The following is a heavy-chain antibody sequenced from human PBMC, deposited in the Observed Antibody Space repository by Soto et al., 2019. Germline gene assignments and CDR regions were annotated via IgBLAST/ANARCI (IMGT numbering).Heavy chain of an antibody. CDR3: TSQYCGGDCSRVDP. Sequence: GGSLRLSCAASGFTLSGSRIHWVRQASGKGLERVGRIRSKADSYATAYTASVKGRFTISRDDSKNTAYLQMNSLKTENTAVDYCTSQYCGGDCSRVDPWGQGTLVTVCS. CDR2: IRSKADSYAT. V-gene: IGHV3-73*01. J-gene: IGHJ5*02. CDR1: GFTLSGSR. D-gene: IGHD2-21*02.